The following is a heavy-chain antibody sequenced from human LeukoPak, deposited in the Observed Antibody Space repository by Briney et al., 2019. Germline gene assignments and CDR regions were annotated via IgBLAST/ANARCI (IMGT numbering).Heavy chain of an antibody. D-gene: IGHD6-13*01. CDR2: INPNSGGA. Sequence: ASVKVSCKASGYTFTDYYLHWVRQAPGQGLEWMGWINPNSGGANFAPNFQGRVTMTRATSISTAYMELSRLTSDDTAVYYCARGVGSSWFDPWGQGTLVTVSS. CDR1: GYTFTDYY. J-gene: IGHJ5*02. V-gene: IGHV1-2*02. CDR3: ARGVGSSWFDP.